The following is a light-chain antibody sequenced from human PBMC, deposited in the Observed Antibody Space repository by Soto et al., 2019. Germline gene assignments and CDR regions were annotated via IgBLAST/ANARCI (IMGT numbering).Light chain of an antibody. J-gene: IGKJ3*01. CDR2: AAS. Sequence: DIQMTQSPSSLSASVGDRVTITGRASQDINNYLSWYQQKPGKPPKLLIYAASTLQSGVPSRFSGGGSGTDFTLTINSLQPEDVATYYCQRYNNGPPVTFGPGTKV. CDR1: QDINNY. V-gene: IGKV1-27*01. CDR3: QRYNNGPPVT.